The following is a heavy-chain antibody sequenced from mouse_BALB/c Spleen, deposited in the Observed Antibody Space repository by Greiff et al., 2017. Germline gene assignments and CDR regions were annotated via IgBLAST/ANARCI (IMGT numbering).Heavy chain of an antibody. D-gene: IGHD1-1*01. J-gene: IGHJ3*01. V-gene: IGHV1-31*01. CDR2: INPYNGAT. Sequence: VQLQQSGPELVKPGASVKISCKASGYSFTGYYMHWVKQSHVKSLEWIGRINPYNGATSYNQNFKDKASLTVDKSSSTAYMELHSLTSEDSAVYYCAPYYYGSLFAYWGQGTLVTVSA. CDR1: GYSFTGYY. CDR3: APYYYGSLFAY.